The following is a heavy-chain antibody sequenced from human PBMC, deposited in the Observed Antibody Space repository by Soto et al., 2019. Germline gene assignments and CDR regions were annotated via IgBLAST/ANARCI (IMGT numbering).Heavy chain of an antibody. Sequence: WGSLRLSCSVSGFTFNNYVMSWCRQAPGKGLEWVSGIAASGSTTYYADSVKGRFTISRDNSKKTLSLEVNSLRAEDTAVYYCARGPSRYGLDVWGQGTTVTVSS. CDR3: ARGPSRYGLDV. V-gene: IGHV3-23*01. CDR1: GFTFNNYV. J-gene: IGHJ6*02. CDR2: IAASGSTT.